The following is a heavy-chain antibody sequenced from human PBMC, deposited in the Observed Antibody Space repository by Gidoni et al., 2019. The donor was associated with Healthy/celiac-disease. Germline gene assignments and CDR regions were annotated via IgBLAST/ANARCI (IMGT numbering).Heavy chain of an antibody. V-gene: IGHV4-34*01. D-gene: IGHD2-2*01. CDR1: GGSFSGYY. CDR3: ARGGWGCCSSTSCLRQGIDP. Sequence: QVQLQQWGAGLLKPSETLSLTCAVYGGSFSGYYWSWIRQPPGKGLEWIGEINHSGSTNYNPSLKSRVTISVDTSKNQFSLKLSSVTAADTAVYYCARGGWGCCSSTSCLRQGIDPWGQGTLVTVSS. CDR2: INHSGST. J-gene: IGHJ5*02.